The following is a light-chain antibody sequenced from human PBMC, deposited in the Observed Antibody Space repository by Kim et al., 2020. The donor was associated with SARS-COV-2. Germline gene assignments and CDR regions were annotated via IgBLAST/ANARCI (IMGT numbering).Light chain of an antibody. CDR1: QSISSW. CDR3: QQYKSYSWT. CDR2: DGS. V-gene: IGKV1-5*01. Sequence: DIQMTQSPSTLSASVGDRVTITCRASQSISSWLAWYQQKPGKAPNLLIYDGSSLESGVPSRFSGSGSGTKFTLTISSLQPDDFATYYCQQYKSYSWTFGQVSKVDIK. J-gene: IGKJ1*01.